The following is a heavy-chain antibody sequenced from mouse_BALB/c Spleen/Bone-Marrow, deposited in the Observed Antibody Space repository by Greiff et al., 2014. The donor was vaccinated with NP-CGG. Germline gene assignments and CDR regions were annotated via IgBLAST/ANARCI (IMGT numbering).Heavy chain of an antibody. CDR1: GFTFSDYY. D-gene: IGHD1-2*01. CDR2: ISNGGGST. V-gene: IGHV5-12*02. CDR3: ARRTAYAMDY. Sequence: EVQLQQSGGGLVQPGGSLKLSCATSGFTFSDYYMYWVRQTPEKRLEWVAYISNGGGSTYYPDIVKGRFTISRDNAKNTLYLQMSRLKSEDTAMYYCARRTAYAMDYWGQGTSVTVSS. J-gene: IGHJ4*01.